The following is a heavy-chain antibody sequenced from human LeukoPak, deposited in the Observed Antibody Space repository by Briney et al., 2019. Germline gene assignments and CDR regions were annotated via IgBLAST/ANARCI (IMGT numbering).Heavy chain of an antibody. CDR3: AKQANWGWGSAFDI. CDR2: ISGSGGSA. CDR1: GFTFSSYG. Sequence: GGSLRLSCAASGFTFSSYGMSWVRQAPGKGLEWVSTISGSGGSAYYAGSVKGRFTISRDNSKNTLYLQMNSLRAEDTAVYYCAKQANWGWGSAFDIWGQGTMVTVSS. J-gene: IGHJ3*02. D-gene: IGHD7-27*01. V-gene: IGHV3-23*01.